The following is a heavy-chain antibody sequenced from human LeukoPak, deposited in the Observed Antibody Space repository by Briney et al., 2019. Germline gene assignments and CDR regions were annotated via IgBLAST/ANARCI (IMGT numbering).Heavy chain of an antibody. J-gene: IGHJ6*02. V-gene: IGHV1-18*01. CDR2: ISAYNGNT. Sequence: SWVRQAPGQGLEWMGWISAYNGNTNYAQKLQGRVTMTTDTSTSTAYMELRSLRSDDTAVYYCARGWFGELDYGMDVWGQGTTVTVSS. CDR3: ARGWFGELDYGMDV. D-gene: IGHD3-10*01.